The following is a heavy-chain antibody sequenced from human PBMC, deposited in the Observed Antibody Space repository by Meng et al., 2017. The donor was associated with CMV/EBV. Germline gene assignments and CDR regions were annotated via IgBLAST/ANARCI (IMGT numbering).Heavy chain of an antibody. CDR3: ARGGIVGAVGAFDI. CDR1: GFTFDDYG. V-gene: IGHV3-20*04. CDR2: INWNGGST. D-gene: IGHD1-26*01. J-gene: IGHJ3*02. Sequence: GGSLRLSCAASGFTFDDYGMSWVRQAPGKGLEWVSGINWNGGSTGYADSVKGRFTISRDNAKNSLYLQMNSLRAEDAALYYCARGGIVGAVGAFDIWGQGTMVTVSS.